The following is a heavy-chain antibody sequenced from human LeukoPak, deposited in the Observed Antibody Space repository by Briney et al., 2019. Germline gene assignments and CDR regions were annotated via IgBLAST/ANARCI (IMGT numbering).Heavy chain of an antibody. Sequence: PGGSLRLSCAAPGFTFSSYAMSWVRQAPGKGLEWVSAISGSGGSTYYADSVKGRFTISRDNPKNTLYLQMNSLRAEDTAVYYCAKEERYYYDSSGYYYTYWGQGTLVTVSS. CDR2: ISGSGGST. D-gene: IGHD3-22*01. J-gene: IGHJ4*02. V-gene: IGHV3-23*01. CDR1: GFTFSSYA. CDR3: AKEERYYYDSSGYYYTY.